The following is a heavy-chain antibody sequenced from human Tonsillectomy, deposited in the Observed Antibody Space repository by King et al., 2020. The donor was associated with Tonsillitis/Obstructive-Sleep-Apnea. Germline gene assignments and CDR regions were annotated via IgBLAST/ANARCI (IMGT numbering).Heavy chain of an antibody. V-gene: IGHV5-51*01. D-gene: IGHD2-21*01. J-gene: IGHJ3*02. CDR3: ARQTIPDAFDI. CDR2: IYPDDSDT. Sequence: QLVQSGAEVKKPGESLKISCKASGYRFTNYWIGWVRQMPGEGLEWMGIIYPDDSDTRYSPSFQGQVTISADKSNRTAYVQWSSLEASDTAMYYCARQTIPDAFDIWGQGTMVTVSS. CDR1: GYRFTNYW.